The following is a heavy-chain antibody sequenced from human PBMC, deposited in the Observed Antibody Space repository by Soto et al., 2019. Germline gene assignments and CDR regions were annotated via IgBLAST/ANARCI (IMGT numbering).Heavy chain of an antibody. D-gene: IGHD4-17*01. CDR3: ARGFPLADDYGDYVDPPGHYYGMDV. CDR2: ISSSSSYI. V-gene: IGHV3-21*01. CDR1: GFTFSSYS. Sequence: GGSLRLSCAASGFTFSSYSMNWVRQAPGKGLEWVSSISSSSSYIYYADSVKGRFTISRDNAKNSLYLQMNSLRAEDTAVYYCARGFPLADDYGDYVDPPGHYYGMDVWGQGTTVTVSS. J-gene: IGHJ6*02.